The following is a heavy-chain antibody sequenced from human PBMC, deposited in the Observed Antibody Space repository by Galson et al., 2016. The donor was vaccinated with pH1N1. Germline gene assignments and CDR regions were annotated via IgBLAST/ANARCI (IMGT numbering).Heavy chain of an antibody. J-gene: IGHJ6*01. CDR3: ARDLYGGFQLPSYYYYGMDV. Sequence: SCKASGYRFSGYYIHWVRQAPGQGLEWMGRINPYSGGTKFAQKFQGRVILTRDTSITTAYMEVDTLSSDDAAVYYCARDLYGGFQLPSYYYYGMDVWGQGTTVTVSS. D-gene: IGHD4/OR15-4a*01. CDR1: GYRFSGYY. V-gene: IGHV1-2*06. CDR2: INPYSGGT.